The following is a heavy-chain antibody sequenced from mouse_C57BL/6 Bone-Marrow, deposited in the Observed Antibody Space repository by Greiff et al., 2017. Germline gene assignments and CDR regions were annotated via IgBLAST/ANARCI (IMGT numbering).Heavy chain of an antibody. V-gene: IGHV3-1*01. CDR3: TRGHGRSDTWFAY. CDR2: ISYSGST. D-gene: IGHD1-1*01. Sequence: EVKLLESGPGMVKPSQSLSLTCTVTGYSITSGYDWHWIRHFPGNKLEWMGYISYSGSTNYNPSLKSRISISHATSKNHFGRKGKAETTEDTATEDWTRGHGRSDTWFAYWGQGTVGTVYA. J-gene: IGHJ3*01. CDR1: GYSITSGYD.